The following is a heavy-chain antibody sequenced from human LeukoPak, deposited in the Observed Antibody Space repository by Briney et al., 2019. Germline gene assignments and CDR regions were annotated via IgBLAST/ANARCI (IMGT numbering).Heavy chain of an antibody. Sequence: ASVKVSCKASGYTFTSYYMHWVRQAPGQGLECMGIINPSGGSTSYAQKFQGRVTMTRDTSTSTVYMELSSLRSEDTAVYYCARDKGVAAAGTPLFYYWGQGTLVTVSS. D-gene: IGHD6-13*01. CDR2: INPSGGST. CDR1: GYTFTSYY. J-gene: IGHJ4*02. CDR3: ARDKGVAAAGTPLFYY. V-gene: IGHV1-46*03.